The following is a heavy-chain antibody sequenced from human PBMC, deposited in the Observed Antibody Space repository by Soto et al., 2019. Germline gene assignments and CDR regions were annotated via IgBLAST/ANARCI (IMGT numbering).Heavy chain of an antibody. D-gene: IGHD3-9*01. J-gene: IGHJ6*02. V-gene: IGHV3-33*01. CDR3: AREMIEWTGSADYYYYGMDV. CDR1: GFTFSSYG. Sequence: GGSLRLSCAASGFTFSSYGMHWVRQAPGKGLEWVAVIWYDGSNKYYADSVKGRFTISRDNSKNTLYLQMNSLRAEDTAVYYCAREMIEWTGSADYYYYGMDVWGQGTTVTVSS. CDR2: IWYDGSNK.